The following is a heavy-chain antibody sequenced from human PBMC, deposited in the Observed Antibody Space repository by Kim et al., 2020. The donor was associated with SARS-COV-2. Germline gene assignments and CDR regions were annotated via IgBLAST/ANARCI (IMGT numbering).Heavy chain of an antibody. CDR3: ARDGSGPLTGTDAY. J-gene: IGHJ4*02. V-gene: IGHV1-69*13. Sequence: SVKVSCKASGGTFSSYAISWVRQAPGQGLEWMGGIIPIFGTANYAQKFQGRVTITADESTSTAYMELSSLRSEDTAVYYCARDGSGPLTGTDAYWGQGTLVTVSS. CDR2: IIPIFGTA. CDR1: GGTFSSYA. D-gene: IGHD1-7*01.